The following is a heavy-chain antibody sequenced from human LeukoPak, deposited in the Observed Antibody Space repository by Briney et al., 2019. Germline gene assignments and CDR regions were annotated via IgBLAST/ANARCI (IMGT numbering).Heavy chain of an antibody. CDR1: GFTFSSYE. D-gene: IGHD4/OR15-4a*01. CDR3: ARRAGAYSHPYDY. J-gene: IGHJ4*02. CDR2: ISSSGSTI. Sequence: PGGSLRLSCAASGFTFSSYEMNWVRQAPGKGLEWVSYISSSGSTIYYADSVKGRFTISRDNSKNTLYLQMNSLRADGTAVYYCARRAGAYSHPYDYWGQGTLVTVSS. V-gene: IGHV3-48*03.